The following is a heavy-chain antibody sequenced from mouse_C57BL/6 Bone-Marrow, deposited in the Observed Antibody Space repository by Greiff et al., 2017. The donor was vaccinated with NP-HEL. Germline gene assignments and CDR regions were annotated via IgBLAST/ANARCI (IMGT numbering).Heavy chain of an antibody. J-gene: IGHJ2*01. CDR1: GYTFTDYY. CDR3: AINPITTVVATGDY. V-gene: IGHV1-84*01. CDR2: IYPGSGNT. D-gene: IGHD1-1*01. Sequence: QVQLKESGPELVKPGASVKLSCKAFGYTFTDYYINWVKQRPGQGLEWIGWIYPGSGNTKYNEKFKGKATLTVDTSSSTANMQLSSLTSEDSAVYFCAINPITTVVATGDYWGQGTTLTVSS.